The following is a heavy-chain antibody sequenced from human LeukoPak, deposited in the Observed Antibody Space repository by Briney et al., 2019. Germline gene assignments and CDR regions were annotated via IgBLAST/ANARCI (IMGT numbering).Heavy chain of an antibody. CDR3: AKDLGRHFLWFGEGGYFDY. V-gene: IGHV3-23*01. D-gene: IGHD3-10*01. CDR2: ISGSGGST. Sequence: PGGSLRLSCAASGFTFSSYGMSWVRQAPGKGLEWVSAISGSGGSTYYADSVKGRFTISRDNSKNTLYLQMNSLRAEDTAVYYCAKDLGRHFLWFGEGGYFDYWGQGTLVTVSS. J-gene: IGHJ4*02. CDR1: GFTFSSYG.